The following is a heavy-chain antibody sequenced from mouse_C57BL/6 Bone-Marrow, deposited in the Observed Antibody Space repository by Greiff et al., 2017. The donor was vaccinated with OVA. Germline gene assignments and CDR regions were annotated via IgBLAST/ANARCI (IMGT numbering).Heavy chain of an antibody. V-gene: IGHV1-80*01. J-gene: IGHJ2*01. CDR2: IYPGDGDT. CDR3: ATDYRGYFDY. D-gene: IGHD1-1*02. Sequence: VHLVESGAELVKPGASVKISCKASGYAFSSYWMNWVKQRPGKGLEWIGQIYPGDGDTNYNGKFKGKATLTADKSSSTAYMQLSSLTSEDSAVYFCATDYRGYFDYWGQGTTLTVSS. CDR1: GYAFSSYW.